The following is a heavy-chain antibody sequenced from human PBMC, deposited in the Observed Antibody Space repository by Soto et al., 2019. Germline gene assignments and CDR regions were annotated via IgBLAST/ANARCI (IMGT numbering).Heavy chain of an antibody. CDR2: MNPKSGNV. V-gene: IGHV1-8*01. D-gene: IGHD3-16*02. Sequence: QLQLVQSGTEVKTAGASVKVSCKASGTTFSIKVVNWVRHATGQGPEWMGWMNPKSGNVGYAQKFRGRVTMTRNTSTSTAYMELSSLTSEDTAVYYCAMGELSPFDIWGQGTVVTVSS. CDR3: AMGELSPFDI. J-gene: IGHJ3*02. CDR1: GTTFSIKV.